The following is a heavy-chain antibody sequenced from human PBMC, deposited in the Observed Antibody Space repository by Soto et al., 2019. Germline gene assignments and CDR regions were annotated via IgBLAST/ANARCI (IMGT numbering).Heavy chain of an antibody. CDR3: STGRSAYTLAS. CDR2: IKSITDGGTT. CDR1: AFSFTNAW. V-gene: IGHV3-15*01. D-gene: IGHD2-2*02. Sequence: GGSLRLSCVASAFSFTNAWMSWVRQAPGKGLEWVGRIKSITDGGTTDYAAPVKGRFTISRDDSNNTLYLQMNSLKTEDTAVYYCSTGRSAYTLASWGQGTMVTVSS. J-gene: IGHJ4*02.